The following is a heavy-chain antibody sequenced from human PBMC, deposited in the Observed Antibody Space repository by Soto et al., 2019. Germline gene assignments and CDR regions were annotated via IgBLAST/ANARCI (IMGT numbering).Heavy chain of an antibody. Sequence: QITLKESGPTLVKPTQTLTLTCTFSGFSLSTSGGGVGWIRQPPGKALEWLALIYWDDDKRYSPSLKSRLNIAKGTSKNQVVRTMTNMDPVDTATYYCARDNYDFWSGYSARGFDPWGRGTLVTVSS. CDR3: ARDNYDFWSGYSARGFDP. D-gene: IGHD3-3*01. V-gene: IGHV2-5*02. CDR1: GFSLSTSGGG. J-gene: IGHJ5*02. CDR2: IYWDDDK.